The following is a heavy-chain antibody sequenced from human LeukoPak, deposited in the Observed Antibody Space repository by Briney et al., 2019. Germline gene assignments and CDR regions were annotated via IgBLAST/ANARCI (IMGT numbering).Heavy chain of an antibody. CDR2: ISGSGGST. V-gene: IGHV3-23*01. J-gene: IGHJ4*02. CDR3: ANPYDSSGYYQFDY. CDR1: GFTFSSYA. Sequence: QAGGSLRLSCAASGFTFSSYAMSWVRQAPVKGLEWVSAISGSGGSTYYADSVKGRFTISRDNSKNTLYLQMNSLRAEDTAVYYCANPYDSSGYYQFDYWGQGTLVTVSS. D-gene: IGHD3-22*01.